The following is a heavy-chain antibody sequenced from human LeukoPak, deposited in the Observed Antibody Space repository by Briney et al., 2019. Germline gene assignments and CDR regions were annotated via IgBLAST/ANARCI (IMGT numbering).Heavy chain of an antibody. J-gene: IGHJ6*02. V-gene: IGHV3-7*05. CDR2: IKQDGSEK. D-gene: IGHD4-17*01. Sequence: GRSLRLSCAASEFTFRTYGMHWVRQAPGKGLEWVANIKQDGSEKYYVDSVKGRFTISRDNAKNSLYLQMNSLRAEDTAVYYCARDRAREVTMTTVTTPKNYYYYGMDVWGQGTTVTVSS. CDR1: EFTFRTYG. CDR3: ARDRAREVTMTTVTTPKNYYYYGMDV.